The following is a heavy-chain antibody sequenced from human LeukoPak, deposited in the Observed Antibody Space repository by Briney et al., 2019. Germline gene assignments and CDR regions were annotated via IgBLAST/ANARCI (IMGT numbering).Heavy chain of an antibody. CDR2: INPNSGGT. J-gene: IGHJ4*02. CDR3: ARDLYYYGSGSYYSDGY. V-gene: IGHV1-2*02. Sequence: GASVKVSCKASGYTFTGYYMHWVRQAPGQGLEWMGWINPNSGGTNYAQKFQGRVTMTRDTSISTAYMELSRLRSDDTAVYYCARDLYYYGSGSYYSDGYWGQGTLVTVSS. CDR1: GYTFTGYY. D-gene: IGHD3-10*01.